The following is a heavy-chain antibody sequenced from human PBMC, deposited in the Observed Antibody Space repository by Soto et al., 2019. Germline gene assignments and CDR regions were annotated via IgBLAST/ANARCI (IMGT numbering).Heavy chain of an antibody. CDR3: ARALWFGELLPAFDI. Sequence: ASVKVSCKASGYTFTGYYMHWVRQAPGQGLEWMGWINPNSGGTNYAQKFQGWVTMTRDTSISTAYMELSRLRSDDTAVYYCARALWFGELLPAFDIWGQGTMVTVS. CDR1: GYTFTGYY. D-gene: IGHD3-10*01. J-gene: IGHJ3*02. V-gene: IGHV1-2*04. CDR2: INPNSGGT.